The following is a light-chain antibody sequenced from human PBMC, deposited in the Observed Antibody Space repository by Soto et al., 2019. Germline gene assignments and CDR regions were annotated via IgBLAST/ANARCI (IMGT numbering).Light chain of an antibody. CDR2: DAS. V-gene: IGKV1-5*01. J-gene: IGKJ1*01. Sequence: DFQMTPAPSTLSASVGDRVTITGRASQNIRSRLAWFQQKPGTAPNLLIYDASSLESGVPQSFSGGGSGTDFTLTISSLQTDDFSTYYCQQYHSYWTFAQGTKVDI. CDR3: QQYHSYWT. CDR1: QNIRSR.